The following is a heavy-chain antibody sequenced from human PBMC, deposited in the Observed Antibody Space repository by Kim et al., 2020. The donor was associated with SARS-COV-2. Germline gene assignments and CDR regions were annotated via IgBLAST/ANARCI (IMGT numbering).Heavy chain of an antibody. D-gene: IGHD3-3*01. CDR2: ISGSGRST. CDR3: AKGAPIYFDY. V-gene: IGHV3-23*01. Sequence: GGSLRLSCVASGLTFSNYAMSWVRQAPGKGLEWVSGISGSGRSTYYADSVKGRFTISRDNSKNTLYLQVSSLRAQDTAVYYCAKGAPIYFDYWGQGTLVTVSS. CDR1: GLTFSNYA. J-gene: IGHJ4*02.